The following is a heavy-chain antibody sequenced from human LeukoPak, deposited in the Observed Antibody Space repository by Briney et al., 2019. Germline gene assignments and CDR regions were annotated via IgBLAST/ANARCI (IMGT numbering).Heavy chain of an antibody. CDR1: GYTLISNN. J-gene: IGHJ6*04. V-gene: IGHV1-3*01. CDR2: INVGNCDT. D-gene: IGHD1-1*01. CDR3: ARWNYGMDV. Sequence: ASVKVSCQASGYTLISNNMNWVRQAPGPRLEWMGWINVGNCDTKYSQKFQGRVTITRDTSASTGYMELSSLRSEDTAVYCCARWNYGMDVWGKGTTITVSS.